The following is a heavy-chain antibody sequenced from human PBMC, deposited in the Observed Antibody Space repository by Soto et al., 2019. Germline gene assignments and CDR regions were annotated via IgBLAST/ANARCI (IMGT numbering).Heavy chain of an antibody. CDR2: IYYSGST. CDR1: GGSISSYY. V-gene: IGHV4-59*01. CDR3: ARGDGGWLQLGWFDP. Sequence: QVQLQESGPGLVKPSETLSLTCTVSGGSISSYYWSWIRQPPGKGLEWIGYIYYSGSTNYNPSLKSRGTLSVDTSKDQFSLKLSSVPAADTAVYYCARGDGGWLQLGWFDPWGQGTLVTVSS. D-gene: IGHD5-12*01. J-gene: IGHJ5*02.